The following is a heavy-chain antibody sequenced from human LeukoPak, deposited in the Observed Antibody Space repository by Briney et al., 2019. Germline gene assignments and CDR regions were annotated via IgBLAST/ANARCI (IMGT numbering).Heavy chain of an antibody. CDR1: GGSFSGYY. Sequence: PSETLSLTCAVYGGSFSGYYWNWIRQPPGKGLEWIGEINHSGSTNYNPSLKSRVTISVDTSKNQFSLKLSSVTAADTAVYYCARPGSTSCYKCFQHWGQGTLVTVSS. CDR3: ARPGSTSCYKCFQH. CDR2: INHSGST. D-gene: IGHD2-2*02. V-gene: IGHV4-34*01. J-gene: IGHJ1*01.